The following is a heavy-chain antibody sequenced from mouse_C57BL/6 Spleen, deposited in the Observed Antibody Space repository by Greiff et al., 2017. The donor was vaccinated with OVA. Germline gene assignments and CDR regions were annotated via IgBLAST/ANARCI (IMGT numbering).Heavy chain of an antibody. V-gene: IGHV5-4*03. CDR3: ARVSSSWFAY. J-gene: IGHJ3*01. CDR1: GFTFSSYA. D-gene: IGHD1-1*01. CDR2: ISDGGSYT. Sequence: EVKLVESGGGLVKPGGSLKLSCAASGFTFSSYAMSWVRQTPEKRLEWVATISDGGSYTYYTDNVKGRFTISRDNAKNNLYLQMSHLKSEDTAMYYCARVSSSWFAYWGKGTLVTVAA.